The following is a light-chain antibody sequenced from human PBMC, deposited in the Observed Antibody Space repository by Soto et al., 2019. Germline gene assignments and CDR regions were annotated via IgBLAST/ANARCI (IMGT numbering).Light chain of an antibody. V-gene: IGLV2-8*01. J-gene: IGLJ1*01. CDR2: EVT. CDR1: SSDVGGYNY. CDR3: SSYAGTNNYV. Sequence: QSALTQPPSASGSPGQSVTISCTGTSSDVGGYNYVSWYQQHPGKAPKVMIYEVTKRPSGVPDRFSGSKSGNTASLTVSGLQDEDEADYYCSSYAGTNNYVFGTGTKVTVL.